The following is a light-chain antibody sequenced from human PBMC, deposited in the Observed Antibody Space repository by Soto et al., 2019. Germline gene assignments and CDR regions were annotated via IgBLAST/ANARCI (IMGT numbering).Light chain of an antibody. CDR2: GNS. V-gene: IGLV1-40*01. Sequence: QTVVTQPPSVSGPPGQRVTISCTGSSSNIGAGYDVHWYQQLPGTAPKLLIYGNSNRPSGVPDRFSGSKSGTSASLAITGLQAADESDYYCQSYDSSLSGFYVFGTGTKVSVL. CDR1: SSNIGAGYD. CDR3: QSYDSSLSGFYV. J-gene: IGLJ1*01.